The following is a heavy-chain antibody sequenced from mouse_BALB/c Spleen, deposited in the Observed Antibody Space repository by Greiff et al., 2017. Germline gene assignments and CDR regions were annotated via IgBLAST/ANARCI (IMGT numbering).Heavy chain of an antibody. CDR2: IHPSDSET. D-gene: IGHD2-4*01. CDR3: ARGGLRRPGAMDY. Sequence: VQLQQSGAELAKPGASVKMSCKASGYSFTSYWMNWVKQRPGQGLEWIGMIHPSDSETRLNQKFKDKATLTVDKSSSTAYMQLSSPTSEDSAVYYCARGGLRRPGAMDYWGQATSVTVSS. V-gene: IGHV1-74*01. CDR1: GYSFTSYW. J-gene: IGHJ4*01.